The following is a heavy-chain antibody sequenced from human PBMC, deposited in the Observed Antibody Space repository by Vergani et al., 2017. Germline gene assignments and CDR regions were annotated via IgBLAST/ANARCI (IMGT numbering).Heavy chain of an antibody. CDR3: ARDGGYGRGWDFDY. Sequence: EVQLVESGGGLVQPGGSLRLSCAASGFTFSSYWMSWVRQAPGKGLEWVANIKQDGSEKYYVDSVKGRFTISRDNAKNSLYLQMNSLRAEDTAVYYCARDGGYGRGWDFDYWGQGTLVTVSS. J-gene: IGHJ4*02. D-gene: IGHD6-19*01. CDR1: GFTFSSYW. V-gene: IGHV3-7*01. CDR2: IKQDGSEK.